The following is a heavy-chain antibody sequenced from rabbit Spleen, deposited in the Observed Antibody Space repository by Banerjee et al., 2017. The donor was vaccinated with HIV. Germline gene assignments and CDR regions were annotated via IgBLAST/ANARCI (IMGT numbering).Heavy chain of an antibody. CDR3: ARDTGTSFSTYGMDL. D-gene: IGHD7-1*01. Sequence: EESGGGLVEPGASLTLTCTASGVSFSFSSYLCWVRQAPGKGLEWIACIEVGSSDFTYYASWAKGRFTISKTSSTTVTLQMTSLTAADTATYFCARDTGTSFSTYGMDLWGQGTLVTVS. J-gene: IGHJ6*01. CDR1: GVSFSFSSY. V-gene: IGHV1S40*01. CDR2: IEVGSSDFT.